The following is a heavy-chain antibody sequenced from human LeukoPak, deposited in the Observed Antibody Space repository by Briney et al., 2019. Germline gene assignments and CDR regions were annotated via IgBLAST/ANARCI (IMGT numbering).Heavy chain of an antibody. D-gene: IGHD4-11*01. Sequence: GGSLRLSCAASGFTFSSYAMHWVRQAPGKGLEWVAVISYDGDNKYYADSVKGRFTISRDNSKNTLYLQMNSLRAEDTAAYYCARDGGYSNSLHLYYYYYYMDVWGKGTTVSVSS. J-gene: IGHJ6*03. CDR2: ISYDGDNK. CDR1: GFTFSSYA. CDR3: ARDGGYSNSLHLYYYYYYMDV. V-gene: IGHV3-30*04.